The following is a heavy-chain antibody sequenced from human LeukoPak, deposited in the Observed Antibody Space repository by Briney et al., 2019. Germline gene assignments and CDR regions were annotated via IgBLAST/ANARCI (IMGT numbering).Heavy chain of an antibody. CDR2: INPRGGIT. CDR3: SRGWDPQLAAADS. J-gene: IGHJ4*02. V-gene: IGHV1-46*01. Sequence: ASVKVSCKASGYIFTTYYMHWVRQAPGQGLGWMGMINPRGGITGYAQRFQGRLTMTRDTSTSTVYMHLSSLRSEDTAVYYCSRGWDPQLAAADSWGQGTLVTVSS. D-gene: IGHD6-13*01. CDR1: GYIFTTYY.